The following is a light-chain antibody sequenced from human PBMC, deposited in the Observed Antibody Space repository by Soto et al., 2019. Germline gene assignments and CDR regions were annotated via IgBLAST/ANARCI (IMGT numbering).Light chain of an antibody. CDR3: CSYAGTFTWV. J-gene: IGLJ1*01. V-gene: IGLV2-11*01. CDR2: DVT. CDR1: GSDVGRYDY. Sequence: QSALTQPRSVSGSPGQSFTISCTGTGSDVGRYDYVSWYQHYPGKSSKIIIHDVTKWPSGVPDRFSGSKSGNTASLTISGLLPEDEADYYCCSYAGTFTWVFGTGTKLTVL.